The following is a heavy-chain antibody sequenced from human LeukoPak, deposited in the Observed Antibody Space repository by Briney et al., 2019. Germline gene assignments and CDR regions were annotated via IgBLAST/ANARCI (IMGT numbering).Heavy chain of an antibody. CDR1: GFTFSLYG. D-gene: IGHD2-8*01. J-gene: IGHJ5*02. CDR2: ISYDETNK. CDR3: ARDPFGLLMASWFDP. V-gene: IGHV3-30*14. Sequence: GGSLRLSCAASGFTFSLYGIHWVRQAPGKGLEWVAVISYDETNKYYADSVKGRFTISRDNSKNTLYLQMNSLRAEDTAVYYCARDPFGLLMASWFDPWGQGTLVTVSS.